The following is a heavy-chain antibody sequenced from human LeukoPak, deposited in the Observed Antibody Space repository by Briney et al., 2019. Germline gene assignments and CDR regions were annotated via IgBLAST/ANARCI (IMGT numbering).Heavy chain of an antibody. CDR3: AKGVQGVINYFDY. V-gene: IGHV3-23*01. Sequence: GGSLRLSCAASGFTFSSYAMSWVLQAPGKGLEWVSAISGSGGSTYYADSVKGRFTISRDNSKNTLYLQMNSLRAEDTAVYYCAKGVQGVINYFDYWGQGTLVTVSS. D-gene: IGHD3-10*01. J-gene: IGHJ4*02. CDR1: GFTFSSYA. CDR2: ISGSGGST.